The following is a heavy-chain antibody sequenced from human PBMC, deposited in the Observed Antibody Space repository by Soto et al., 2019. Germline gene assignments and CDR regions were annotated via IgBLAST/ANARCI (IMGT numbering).Heavy chain of an antibody. J-gene: IGHJ4*02. Sequence: QEQIVQSGGGVVQPGRSLRLSCAASPFTFRSYSMHWVRQAPGKGLEWVTSISYDGSKESYADSVKGRFAISRDNSKNTLYLQMNSLRPEDTAVYYCARYCNGGACYSASLDYWGQGTQVTVSS. V-gene: IGHV3-30*09. CDR3: ARYCNGGACYSASLDY. D-gene: IGHD2-15*01. CDR1: PFTFRSYS. CDR2: ISYDGSKE.